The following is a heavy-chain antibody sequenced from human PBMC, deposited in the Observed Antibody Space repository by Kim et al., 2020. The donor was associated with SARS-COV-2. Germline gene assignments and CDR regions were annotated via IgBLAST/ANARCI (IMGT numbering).Heavy chain of an antibody. CDR3: AKGAIVVVITLLDY. V-gene: IGHV3-30*18. J-gene: IGHJ4*02. CDR1: GFTFSSYG. Sequence: GGSLRLSCAASGFTFSSYGMHWVRQAPGKGLEWVAVISYDGSNKYYADSVKGRFTISRDNSKNTLYLQMNSLRAEDTAVYYCAKGAIVVVITLLDYWGQGTLVTVSS. D-gene: IGHD3-22*01. CDR2: ISYDGSNK.